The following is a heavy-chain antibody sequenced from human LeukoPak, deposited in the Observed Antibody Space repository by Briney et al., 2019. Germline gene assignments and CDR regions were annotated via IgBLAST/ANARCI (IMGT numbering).Heavy chain of an antibody. J-gene: IGHJ4*02. Sequence: LVKVSCKASGGTFSSYAISWVRQAPGQGLEWMGGIIPIFGTANYAQKFQGRVTITTDESTSTAYMELSSLRSEDTAVYYCARVSRFRRHIVVVPAAMQDSDYDSSGQPLAYWGQGTLVTVSS. D-gene: IGHD2-2*01. CDR2: IIPIFGTA. CDR1: GGTFSSYA. V-gene: IGHV1-69*05. CDR3: ARVSRFRRHIVVVPAAMQDSDYDSSGQPLAY.